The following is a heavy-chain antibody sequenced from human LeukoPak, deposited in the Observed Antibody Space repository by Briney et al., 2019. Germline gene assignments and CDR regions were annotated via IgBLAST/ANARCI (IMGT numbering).Heavy chain of an antibody. V-gene: IGHV4-59*08. J-gene: IGHJ6*03. CDR3: ARHALQCSSTSCYASYYMDV. CDR2: IYYSGST. D-gene: IGHD2-2*01. Sequence: SETLSLTCTVSGGSISSYYWSWIRQPPGKGLEWIGYIYYSGSTNYNPSLKSRVTISVDTSKNQFSLKLSSVTAADTAVYYCARHALQCSSTSCYASYYMDVWGKGTTVTVSS. CDR1: GGSISSYY.